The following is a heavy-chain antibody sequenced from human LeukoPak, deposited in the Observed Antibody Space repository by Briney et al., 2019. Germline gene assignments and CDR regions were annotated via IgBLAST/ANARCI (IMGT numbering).Heavy chain of an antibody. Sequence: GGSLRLSCAASGFTVSSNYMTWVRQAPGRGLEWVSVICSCGNTYYVDSVKGRFTISRDNSKNTLYLQMNSLRAEDTAVYYCARGGYSGTYYFDYWGRGTLVTVSS. V-gene: IGHV3-66*03. J-gene: IGHJ4*02. D-gene: IGHD1-26*01. CDR2: ICSCGNT. CDR1: GFTVSSNY. CDR3: ARGGYSGTYYFDY.